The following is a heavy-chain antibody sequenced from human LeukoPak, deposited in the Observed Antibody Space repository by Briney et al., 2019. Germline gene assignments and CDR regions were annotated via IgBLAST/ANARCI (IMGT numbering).Heavy chain of an antibody. D-gene: IGHD6-6*01. J-gene: IGHJ4*02. Sequence: GGSLRLSCAASRFTFSTYAMSWVRQAPGKGLEWVSAITVSGGNTYYADSVKGRFTISRDNSKNTLYLQMNSLRAEGTAVYYCAKDHGSSGSSPFDYWGQGTLVTVSS. CDR2: ITVSGGNT. CDR1: RFTFSTYA. CDR3: AKDHGSSGSSPFDY. V-gene: IGHV3-23*01.